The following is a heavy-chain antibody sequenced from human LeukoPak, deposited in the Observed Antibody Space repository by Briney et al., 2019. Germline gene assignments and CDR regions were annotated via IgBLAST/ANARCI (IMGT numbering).Heavy chain of an antibody. CDR3: ARVRSVGGNPHAFNI. D-gene: IGHD4-23*01. J-gene: IGHJ3*02. Sequence: GGSLRLSCAASRFTFSNYAMTWVRQAPGKGLEWVSTISASGATTSYADSVKGRFTISRDTSKNTLYLQMNSLRAEDTALYYCARVRSVGGNPHAFNIWGQGTMVTVSS. CDR2: ISASGATT. V-gene: IGHV3-23*01. CDR1: RFTFSNYA.